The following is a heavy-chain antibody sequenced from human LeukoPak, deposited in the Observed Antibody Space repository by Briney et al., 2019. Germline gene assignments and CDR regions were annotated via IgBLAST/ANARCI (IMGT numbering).Heavy chain of an antibody. V-gene: IGHV3-48*04. CDR2: ISSSSSTI. CDR3: ARDLPGELGRGVFDI. Sequence: GSLRLSCAASGFTFSSYSMNWVRQAPGKGLEWISYISSSSSTIYYADSVKGRFTISRDNAKNSLYLQMNSLRAEDTAVYYCARDLPGELGRGVFDIWGQGTMVTVSS. D-gene: IGHD1-1*01. CDR1: GFTFSSYS. J-gene: IGHJ3*02.